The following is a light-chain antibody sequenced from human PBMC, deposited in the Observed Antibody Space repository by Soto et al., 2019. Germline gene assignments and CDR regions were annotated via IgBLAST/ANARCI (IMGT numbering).Light chain of an antibody. CDR3: QQYNNWPLT. CDR2: DVS. V-gene: IGKV3D-15*01. CDR1: QSVSSN. Sequence: EIVMTQSPATLSVSPGERATLSCWDSQSVSSNLAWYQQKPGQAPRLLSYDVSTRATGIPTRFSGSGSGTEFTLTISSLQSEDFAAYYCQQYNNWPLTFGGGTKVEIK. J-gene: IGKJ4*01.